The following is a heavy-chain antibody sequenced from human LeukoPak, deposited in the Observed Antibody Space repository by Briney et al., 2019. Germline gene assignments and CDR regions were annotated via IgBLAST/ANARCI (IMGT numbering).Heavy chain of an antibody. D-gene: IGHD6-6*01. CDR1: GFTFNSYG. J-gene: IGHJ4*02. Sequence: PEGSLRLSCAAPGFTFNSYGMHWVRQAPGKGLEWVAFIRYDGSNKYYADSVKGRFTISRDNSKNTLYLQMNSLRAEDTAVYYCATDLSSSYYFDHWGQGTLVTVSS. CDR3: ATDLSSSYYFDH. CDR2: IRYDGSNK. V-gene: IGHV3-30*02.